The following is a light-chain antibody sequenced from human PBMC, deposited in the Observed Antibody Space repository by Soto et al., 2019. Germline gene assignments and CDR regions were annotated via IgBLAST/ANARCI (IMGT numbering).Light chain of an antibody. CDR2: EVV. CDR3: KSYAGSNTYV. Sequence: VLTQPPSASGSPGQSVTISCTGTKSDIGVYDFVSWYQHHPGKAPRLIIYEVVQRPSGVPDRFSGSKSGNTASLTVSGLQAADQADYFCKSYAGSNTYVFGSGTKVTVL. J-gene: IGLJ1*01. V-gene: IGLV2-8*01. CDR1: KSDIGVYDF.